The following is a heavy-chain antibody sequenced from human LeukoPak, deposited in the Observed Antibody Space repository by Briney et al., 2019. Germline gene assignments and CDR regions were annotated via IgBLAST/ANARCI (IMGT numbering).Heavy chain of an antibody. Sequence: GGSLRLSCAASGFTVNNNYLSWVRQTPGKGLEWVSSISSGSNYIYYADSVKGRFIISRDNAENSLHLQMNSLRAEDTAVYYCARDGWPGSSYYRPFDYWGQGTLVTVSS. D-gene: IGHD3-10*01. CDR1: GFTVNNNY. CDR2: ISSGSNYI. V-gene: IGHV3-21*01. CDR3: ARDGWPGSSYYRPFDY. J-gene: IGHJ4*02.